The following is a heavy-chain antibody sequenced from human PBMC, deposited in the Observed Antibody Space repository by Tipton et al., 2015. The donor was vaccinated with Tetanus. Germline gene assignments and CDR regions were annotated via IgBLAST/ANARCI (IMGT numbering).Heavy chain of an antibody. CDR1: GGSISSGGHY. J-gene: IGHJ4*02. V-gene: IGHV4-31*03. CDR2: IYYSGST. Sequence: TLSLTCTVSGGSISSGGHYWSWIRQHPEKGLEWIGHIYYSGSTYYNPSLKSRLTISVDTSNDQFSLRLTSVTAADTAIYYCARFSYDSGGFYSYFDYWGRGTLVTVSS. D-gene: IGHD3-22*01. CDR3: ARFSYDSGGFYSYFDY.